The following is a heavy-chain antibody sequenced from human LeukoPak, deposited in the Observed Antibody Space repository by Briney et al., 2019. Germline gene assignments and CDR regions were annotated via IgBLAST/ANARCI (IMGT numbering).Heavy chain of an antibody. J-gene: IGHJ4*02. D-gene: IGHD3-16*01. CDR2: ISGSGGST. CDR3: AKVKIEGVGEYYFDY. V-gene: IGHV3-23*01. CDR1: GFTFSSYA. Sequence: GGSLRLSCAASGFTFSSYAMSWVRQAPGKGLEWVSAISGSGGSTYYADSVKGRFTISRDNSKNTLYLQMNSLRAEDTAVYYCAKVKIEGVGEYYFDYWGQGTLVTVSS.